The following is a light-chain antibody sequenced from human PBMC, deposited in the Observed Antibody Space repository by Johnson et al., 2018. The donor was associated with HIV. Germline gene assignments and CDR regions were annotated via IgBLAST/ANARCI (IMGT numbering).Light chain of an antibody. CDR2: ENN. Sequence: QSVLTQPPSVSAAPGQKVTISCSGSNSNIGNNYVSWYQQVPGTAHKLLIYENNKRPSGIPDRFSGSKSGTSATLGITGLQTGDEADYYCGTWDSSLSAGGVFGTGTKVTVL. CDR3: GTWDSSLSAGGV. CDR1: NSNIGNNY. J-gene: IGLJ1*01. V-gene: IGLV1-51*02.